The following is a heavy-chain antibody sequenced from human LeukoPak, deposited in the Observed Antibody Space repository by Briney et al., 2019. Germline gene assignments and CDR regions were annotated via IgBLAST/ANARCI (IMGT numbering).Heavy chain of an antibody. CDR1: GFTFSNNW. D-gene: IGHD5-18*01. CDR3: ARVPPRYSHGGPQGS. J-gene: IGHJ5*02. Sequence: GGSLRLSCAASGFTFSNNWMHWVRQAPGKGLEWVSYISSSGSTIYYADSVKGRFTISRDNAKNSLYLQMNSLRAEDTAVYYCARVPPRYSHGGPQGSWGQGTLVTVSS. V-gene: IGHV3-48*04. CDR2: ISSSGSTI.